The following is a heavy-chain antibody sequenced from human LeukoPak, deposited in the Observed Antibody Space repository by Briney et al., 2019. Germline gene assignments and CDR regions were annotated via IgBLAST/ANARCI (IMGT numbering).Heavy chain of an antibody. V-gene: IGHV3-53*01. CDR3: ARGVGPRGVDWFDP. J-gene: IGHJ5*02. D-gene: IGHD2-15*01. CDR2: IYSGGST. CDR1: GFTVSSKY. Sequence: GGSLRLSCAASGFTVSSKYMRWVRQAPGKGVEWGSVIYSGGSTYYADSGKGRFTISRDNSKNTLYLQMNSLRAEDTAVYYCARGVGPRGVDWFDPWGQGTLVTVSS.